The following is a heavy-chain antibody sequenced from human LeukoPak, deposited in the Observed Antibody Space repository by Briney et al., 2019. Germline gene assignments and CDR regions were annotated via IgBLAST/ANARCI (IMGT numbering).Heavy chain of an antibody. CDR2: TYYRSKWYN. CDR1: GDNVSSNTAA. Sequence: SQTLSLTCAISGDNVSSNTAAWNCIRQSPSTGLQWLGRTYYRSKWYNDHAVSVKSRITIHPDTSKNPFSLQLNSVTPEDTAVYYCARRGPAGSSSSGMDVWGQGTTVTVSS. D-gene: IGHD6-6*01. V-gene: IGHV6-1*01. CDR3: ARRGPAGSSSSGMDV. J-gene: IGHJ6*02.